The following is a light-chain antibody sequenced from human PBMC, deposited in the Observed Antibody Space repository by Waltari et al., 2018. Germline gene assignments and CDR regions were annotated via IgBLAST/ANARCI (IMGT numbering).Light chain of an antibody. J-gene: IGKJ4*01. CDR2: GAF. V-gene: IGKV3-20*01. Sequence: EIVLTQSPGTLSLSPVERATLSCRASQSVSRYYLAWYQQKPGQAPRLLIYGAFTRATGIPDRFSGSGSATDFTLTISRLEPEDFAVYYCQQYGSSVSFGGGTKVEIK. CDR3: QQYGSSVS. CDR1: QSVSRYY.